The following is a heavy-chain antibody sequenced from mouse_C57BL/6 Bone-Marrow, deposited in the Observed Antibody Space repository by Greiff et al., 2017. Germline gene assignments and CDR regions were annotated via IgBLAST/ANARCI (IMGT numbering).Heavy chain of an antibody. CDR1: GYTFTSYG. CDR2: IYPRSGNT. J-gene: IGHJ1*03. CDR3: AKYYYGSDYDWCIDV. D-gene: IGHD1-1*01. V-gene: IGHV1-81*01. Sequence: QVQLQQSGAELARPGASVKLSCKASGYTFTSYGISWVKQRTGQGLEWIGEIYPRSGNTYYNEKFKGKATLTADKSSSTAYMELRSLTSEDSAVYFCAKYYYGSDYDWCIDVWGTGTAVTVSS.